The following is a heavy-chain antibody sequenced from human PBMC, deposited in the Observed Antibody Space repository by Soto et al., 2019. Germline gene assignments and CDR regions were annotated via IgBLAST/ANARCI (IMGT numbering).Heavy chain of an antibody. D-gene: IGHD2-2*01. CDR1: GFIFSSAG. J-gene: IGHJ6*02. Sequence: QVQLVESGGGGVQPGRSLRLSCAASGFIFSSAGMHWVRQAPGKGLEWVAVISSDGSNKFYADSMKGRFTISRDNSKNTLYLQMNSLRAEVTAVYFCAQDMGFVAVVPPVDAGYGLDVWGQGTTVTVAS. CDR2: ISSDGSNK. CDR3: AQDMGFVAVVPPVDAGYGLDV. V-gene: IGHV3-30*18.